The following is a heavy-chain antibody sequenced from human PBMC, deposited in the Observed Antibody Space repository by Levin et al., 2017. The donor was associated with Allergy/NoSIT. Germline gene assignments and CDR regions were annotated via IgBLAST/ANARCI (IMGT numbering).Heavy chain of an antibody. Sequence: GESLKISCAASGFTFSSYSMNWVRQAPGKGLEWVSSISSSSSYIYYADSVKGRFTISRDNAKNSLYLQMNSLRAEDTAVYYCARDRWVAAAGKGVYYYYGMDVWGQGTTVTVSS. CDR3: ARDRWVAAAGKGVYYYYGMDV. J-gene: IGHJ6*02. V-gene: IGHV3-21*01. D-gene: IGHD6-13*01. CDR1: GFTFSSYS. CDR2: ISSSSSYI.